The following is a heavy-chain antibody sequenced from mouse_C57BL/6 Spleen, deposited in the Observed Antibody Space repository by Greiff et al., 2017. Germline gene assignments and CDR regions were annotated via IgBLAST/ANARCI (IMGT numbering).Heavy chain of an antibody. V-gene: IGHV1-72*01. J-gene: IGHJ2*01. Sequence: QVQLQQPGAELVKPGASVKLSCKASGYTFTSYWMHWVKQRPGRGLEWIGRIDPNSGGTKYNEKFKSKATLTVDKPSSTAYMQISSLTAEDSAVYYCARGTLDPYYFDYWGQGTTLTVSS. CDR2: IDPNSGGT. CDR3: ARGTLDPYYFDY. CDR1: GYTFTSYW.